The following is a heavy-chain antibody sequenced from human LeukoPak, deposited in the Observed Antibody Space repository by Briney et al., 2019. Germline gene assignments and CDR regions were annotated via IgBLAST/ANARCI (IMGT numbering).Heavy chain of an antibody. CDR1: GFTFNSYT. V-gene: IGHV3-23*01. J-gene: IGHJ6*03. Sequence: PGGSLRLSCAASGFTFNSYTMSWVRQAPGKGLEWVSAISDSGYSTYYADSVKGRFTISRDNSKNTLYLQMNSLRAEDTAVYYCARVIAARERAWFGELRLYYYSYIDVWGKGTTVTISS. CDR3: ARVIAARERAWFGELRLYYYSYIDV. CDR2: ISDSGYST. D-gene: IGHD3-10*01.